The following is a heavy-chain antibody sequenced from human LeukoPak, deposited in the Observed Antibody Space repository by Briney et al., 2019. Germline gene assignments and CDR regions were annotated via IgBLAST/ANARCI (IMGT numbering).Heavy chain of an antibody. V-gene: IGHV3-30-3*01. Sequence: GGSLRLSCAASGFTFSSYAMHWVRQAPGKGLEWVAVISYDGSNKYYADSVKGRFTISRDNSKNTLYLQMNSLRAEDTAVYYCAKDSIVGARPVVDYWGQGTLVTVSS. D-gene: IGHD1-26*01. CDR2: ISYDGSNK. CDR1: GFTFSSYA. CDR3: AKDSIVGARPVVDY. J-gene: IGHJ4*02.